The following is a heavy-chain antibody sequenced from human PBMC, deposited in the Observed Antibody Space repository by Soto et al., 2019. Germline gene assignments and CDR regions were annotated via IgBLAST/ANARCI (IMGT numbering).Heavy chain of an antibody. D-gene: IGHD1-26*01. J-gene: IGHJ4*02. Sequence: ASVKVSCKASGYTFTGYYMHWVRQAPGQGLEWMGWINPNSGGTNYAQKFQGWVTMTRDTSISTAYMELSRLRSDDTAVYYCAARDIVGASGFDYWGQGTLVTVSS. CDR3: AARDIVGASGFDY. CDR2: INPNSGGT. CDR1: GYTFTGYY. V-gene: IGHV1-2*04.